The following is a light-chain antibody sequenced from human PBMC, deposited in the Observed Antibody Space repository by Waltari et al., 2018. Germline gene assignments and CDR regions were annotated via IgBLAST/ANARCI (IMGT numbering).Light chain of an antibody. CDR1: STDVGTYNL. Sequence: QSALTQPASVSGSPGQSITVSCTGTSTDVGTYNLVSWYQQHPGKPPKPIIYEVTKRPSGVSSRFSGSKSGNTASLTISGLQDEDEADYYCCSYAGGQLFVFGTGTEVSVL. J-gene: IGLJ1*01. CDR3: CSYAGGQLFV. V-gene: IGLV2-23*02. CDR2: EVT.